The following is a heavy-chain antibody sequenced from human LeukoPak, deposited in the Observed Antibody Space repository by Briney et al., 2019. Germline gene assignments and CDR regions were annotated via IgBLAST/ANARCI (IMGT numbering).Heavy chain of an antibody. V-gene: IGHV3-11*01. CDR1: GFTFRNYY. Sequence: GGSLRLSCAASGFTFRNYYMSWILQAPGKGLEWVSYISSSGSTIYYADSVKGRFTISRDNAKNSLYLQMNSLRAEDTAVYYCAKDIAQGYTYGSIEQDYWGQGTLVTVSS. CDR3: AKDIAQGYTYGSIEQDY. CDR2: ISSSGSTI. D-gene: IGHD5-18*01. J-gene: IGHJ4*02.